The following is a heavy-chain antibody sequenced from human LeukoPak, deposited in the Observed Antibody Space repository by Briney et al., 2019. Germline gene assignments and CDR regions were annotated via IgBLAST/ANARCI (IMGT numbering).Heavy chain of an antibody. J-gene: IGHJ4*02. CDR3: ANEWLHISGTYKANN. Sequence: GGPLRLSCAASGFTFSSYGMHWVRQAPGKGLEWVAFILNEGTNKYHADSVKGRFTVSRDNSKNTLYLQMNSLRTEDSAVYYCANEWLHISGTYKANNWGQGTLVTVSS. CDR2: ILNEGTNK. V-gene: IGHV3-30*02. CDR1: GFTFSSYG. D-gene: IGHD3-10*01.